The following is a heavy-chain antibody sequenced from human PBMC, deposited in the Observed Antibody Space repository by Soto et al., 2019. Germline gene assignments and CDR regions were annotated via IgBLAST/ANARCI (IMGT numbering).Heavy chain of an antibody. V-gene: IGHV1-18*04. CDR1: CYTFSSYG. J-gene: IGHJ5*02. CDR2: ISPYNGNT. Sequence: ASVNVSCKASCYTFSSYGISWVRQAPGQGLELMGWISPYNGNTDYAQKFQGRVILTTDTSTSTAYMELRSLRSDDAAVYYCARDSDMNCGGNWFDPWGQGTLVTVSS. CDR3: ARDSDMNCGGNWFDP. D-gene: IGHD2-21*01.